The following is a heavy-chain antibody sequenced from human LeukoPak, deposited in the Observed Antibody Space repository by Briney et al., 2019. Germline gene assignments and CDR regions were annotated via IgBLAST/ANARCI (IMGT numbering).Heavy chain of an antibody. Sequence: GGSLRLSCAASGFTFSSYWMSWVRQAPGKGLEWVANIKQDGSEKYYVDSVKGRFTISRDNAKNSLYLRMNSLRAEDTAVYYCVRDGGVLRFLEWLPHYFDYWGQGTLVTVSS. CDR2: IKQDGSEK. CDR1: GFTFSSYW. J-gene: IGHJ4*02. CDR3: VRDGGVLRFLEWLPHYFDY. D-gene: IGHD3-3*01. V-gene: IGHV3-7*01.